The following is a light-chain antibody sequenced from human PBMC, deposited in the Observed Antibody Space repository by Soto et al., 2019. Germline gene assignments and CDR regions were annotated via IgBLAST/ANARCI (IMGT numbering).Light chain of an antibody. V-gene: IGLV2-14*01. Sequence: QSALTQPASVSGTPGQSITISCTGTSSDVGAYNYVSWYQQYPGKAPKLIIYDVSQRPSGVPDRFSGSKSGNTASLTISGLQADDEADYFCFSYTASDLWVFGGGTKVTVL. J-gene: IGLJ3*02. CDR2: DVS. CDR3: FSYTASDLWV. CDR1: SSDVGAYNY.